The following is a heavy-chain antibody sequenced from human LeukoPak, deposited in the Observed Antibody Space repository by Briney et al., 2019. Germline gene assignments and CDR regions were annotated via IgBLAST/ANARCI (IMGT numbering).Heavy chain of an antibody. V-gene: IGHV3-30*01. CDR3: ARLTRGSSSYWFDP. D-gene: IGHD6-6*01. J-gene: IGHJ5*02. CDR1: GFTFSSYA. CDR2: ISYDGSNK. Sequence: SGGSLRPSCAASGFTFSSYAMHWVRQAPGKGLEWVAVISYDGSNKYYADSVKGRFTISRDNSKNTLYLQMNSLRAEDTAVYYCARLTRGSSSYWFDPWGQGTLVTVSS.